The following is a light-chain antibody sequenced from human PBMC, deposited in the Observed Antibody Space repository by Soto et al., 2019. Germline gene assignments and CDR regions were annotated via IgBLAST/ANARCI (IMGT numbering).Light chain of an antibody. CDR2: EVS. CDR3: NSYTSSSLWV. V-gene: IGLV2-14*01. CDR1: SSDVDIYNY. J-gene: IGLJ3*02. Sequence: QSVLTQPASVSGSPGQSITISCTGTSSDVDIYNYVSWYQHHPGKAPKLMIYEVSNRPSGVSNRFSGSKSGNTASLTISGLQSQDEADYYCNSYTSSSLWVFGGGTKLTVL.